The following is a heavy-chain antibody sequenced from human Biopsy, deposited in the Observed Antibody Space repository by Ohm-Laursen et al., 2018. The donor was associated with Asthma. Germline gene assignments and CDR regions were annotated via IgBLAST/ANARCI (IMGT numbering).Heavy chain of an antibody. V-gene: IGHV3-30-3*01. CDR3: ARDVMEWYLPAFDF. J-gene: IGHJ4*02. Sequence: SLRLSCAASGFTFRSYAMYWVRQAPGKGLEWVAVGGSYYDGGLKYYADPVNGRFTVSRDDSKNTLYLQMNSLRPDDTAVYYCARDVMEWYLPAFDFWGQGTLVTVSS. CDR2: GGSYYDGGLK. D-gene: IGHD3-3*01. CDR1: GFTFRSYA.